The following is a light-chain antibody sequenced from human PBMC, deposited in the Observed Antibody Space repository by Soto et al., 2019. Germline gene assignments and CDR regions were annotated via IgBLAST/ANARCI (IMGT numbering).Light chain of an antibody. CDR3: QQYNNWLWT. J-gene: IGKJ1*01. CDR2: GAS. Sequence: EIVMTQSPATLSVSPGERATLSCRASQSVNSNLVWYQQKPGQAPRLLIYGASTRATGIPARFRGSGSVTEFTLTISSLQSEDFAVYYCQQYNNWLWTFGQGTKVEIK. CDR1: QSVNSN. V-gene: IGKV3-15*01.